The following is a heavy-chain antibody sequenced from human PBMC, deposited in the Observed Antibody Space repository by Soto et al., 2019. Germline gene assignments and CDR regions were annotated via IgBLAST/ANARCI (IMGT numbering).Heavy chain of an antibody. CDR3: ARSGTGIAAAGTFGPNYYYYYGMDV. CDR2: ISYDGSNK. Sequence: GGSLRLSCAASGFTFSSYAMHWVRQAPGKGLEWVAVISYDGSNKYYADSVKGRFTISRDNSKNTLYLQMNSLRAEDTAVYYCARSGTGIAAAGTFGPNYYYYYGMDVWGQGTTVTVSS. CDR1: GFTFSSYA. J-gene: IGHJ6*02. V-gene: IGHV3-30-3*01. D-gene: IGHD6-13*01.